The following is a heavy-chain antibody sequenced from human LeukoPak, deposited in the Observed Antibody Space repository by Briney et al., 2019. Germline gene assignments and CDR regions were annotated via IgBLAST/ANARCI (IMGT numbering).Heavy chain of an antibody. V-gene: IGHV5-51*01. CDR1: GSSFTSYW. CDR3: ARHRAPGKTYRYGWGY. CDR2: IYPGDSDT. D-gene: IGHD5-18*01. Sequence: GEPLQISCQGSGSSFTSYWIGWVRQLPGKGLEWMGIIYPGDSDTRYSPSFQGQVTISADKSISTAYLQWSSLKASDTAMYYCARHRAPGKTYRYGWGYWGQGTLVTVSS. J-gene: IGHJ4*02.